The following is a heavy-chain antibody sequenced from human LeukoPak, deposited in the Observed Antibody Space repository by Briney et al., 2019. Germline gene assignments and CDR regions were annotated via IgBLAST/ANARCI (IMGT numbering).Heavy chain of an antibody. Sequence: GGSPRLSCAASGFTFSSYAMSWVRQAPGEGLEWVSAISGSGGSTYYADSVKGRFTISRDNSKNTLYLQMNSLRAEDTAVYYCAKFPRRSIAASHLDRFDYWGQGTLVTVSS. CDR1: GFTFSSYA. D-gene: IGHD6-6*01. V-gene: IGHV3-23*01. CDR3: AKFPRRSIAASHLDRFDY. J-gene: IGHJ4*02. CDR2: ISGSGGST.